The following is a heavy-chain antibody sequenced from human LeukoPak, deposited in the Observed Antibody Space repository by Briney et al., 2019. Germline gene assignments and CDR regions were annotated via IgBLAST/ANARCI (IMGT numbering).Heavy chain of an antibody. Sequence: ASVKVSCKASGYTFTGYYMHWVRQAPGQGLEWMGWINPNSGGTNYAQKFQGWVTMTRDTTISTAYMELSSLRSEDAAVYYCARGRIYYGSGSPFDYWGQGTLVTVSS. J-gene: IGHJ4*02. V-gene: IGHV1-2*04. CDR1: GYTFTGYY. CDR2: INPNSGGT. CDR3: ARGRIYYGSGSPFDY. D-gene: IGHD3-10*01.